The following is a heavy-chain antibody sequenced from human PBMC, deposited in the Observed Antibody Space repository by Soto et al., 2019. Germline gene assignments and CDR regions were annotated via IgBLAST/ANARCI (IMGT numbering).Heavy chain of an antibody. D-gene: IGHD6-6*01. CDR2: ISSSSSTI. J-gene: IGHJ6*02. CDR1: GFTFSSYS. CDR3: ARSEYSSSSYGMDV. V-gene: IGHV3-48*02. Sequence: GGSLRLSCAASGFTFSSYSMNWVRQAPGKGLEWVSYISSSSSTIYYADSVKGRFTISRDNAKNSLYLQMNSLRDEDTAVYYCARSEYSSSSYGMDVWGQGTTVTVSS.